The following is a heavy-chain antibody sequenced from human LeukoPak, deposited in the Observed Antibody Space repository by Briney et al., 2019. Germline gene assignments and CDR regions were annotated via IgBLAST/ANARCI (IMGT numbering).Heavy chain of an antibody. CDR1: GFTFSSYG. CDR2: IRYDGSNK. D-gene: IGHD6-13*01. V-gene: IGHV3-30*02. CDR3: AEDQAAAGTRYFDY. Sequence: PGGSLRLSCAASGFTFSSYGMHWVRQAPGKGLEWVAFIRYDGSNKYYADSVKGRFTISRDNSKNTLYLQTNSLRAEDTAVYYCAEDQAAAGTRYFDYWGQGTLVTVSS. J-gene: IGHJ4*02.